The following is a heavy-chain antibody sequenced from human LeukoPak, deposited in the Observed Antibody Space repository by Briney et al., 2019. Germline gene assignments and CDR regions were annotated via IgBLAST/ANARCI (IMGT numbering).Heavy chain of an antibody. J-gene: IGHJ5*02. V-gene: IGHV4-61*02. CDR3: ARDRSELKLWWRQVHWFDP. CDR1: GGSISSGSYC. D-gene: IGHD2-21*02. Sequence: SETLSLTCTVSGGSISSGSYCWSWIRQPAGKGLEWIGRIYTSGSTNYNPSLKSRVTISVDTSKNQFSLKLSSVTAADTAVYYCARDRSELKLWWRQVHWFDPWGQGTLVTVSS. CDR2: IYTSGST.